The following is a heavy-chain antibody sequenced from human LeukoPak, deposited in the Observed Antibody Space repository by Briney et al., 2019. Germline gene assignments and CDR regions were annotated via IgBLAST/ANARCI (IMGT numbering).Heavy chain of an antibody. J-gene: IGHJ3*02. V-gene: IGHV1-18*01. CDR3: ARGRNRIFMVRGAYDAFDI. CDR1: GYTLSNYA. Sequence: ASVKVSCKASGYTLSNYAFSWVRQAPGQGLEWMGWISAYNGNTNCVQKLQDRLTMTTDTSTSTAYMELRSLRSDDTAVYYCARGRNRIFMVRGAYDAFDIWGQGTIVTVSS. CDR2: ISAYNGNT. D-gene: IGHD3-10*01.